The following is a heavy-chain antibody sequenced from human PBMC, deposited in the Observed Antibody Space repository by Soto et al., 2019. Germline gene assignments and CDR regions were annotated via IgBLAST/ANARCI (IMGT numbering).Heavy chain of an antibody. CDR2: ISGSGGST. Sequence: PGGSLRLSCAASGFTFSSYAMSWVRQAPGKGLEWVSVISGSGGSTHYADSVKGRSTISRDNSKNTLYLQMNSLRAEDTAVYYCAKELHTSSGWSQVIYWGQGTLVTVSS. V-gene: IGHV3-23*01. J-gene: IGHJ4*02. D-gene: IGHD6-19*01. CDR3: AKELHTSSGWSQVIY. CDR1: GFTFSSYA.